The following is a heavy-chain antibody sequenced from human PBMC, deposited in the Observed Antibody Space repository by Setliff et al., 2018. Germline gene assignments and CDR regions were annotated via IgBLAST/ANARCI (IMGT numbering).Heavy chain of an antibody. CDR1: GLTLSHYW. D-gene: IGHD3-3*01. CDR3: ARDGGLLQFLEWSRSYMDV. V-gene: IGHV3-74*01. CDR2: INFDGTST. Sequence: GGSLRLSCEGSGLTLSHYWMHWVRQGPGKGLVWVSYINFDGTSTNYADSVKGRFTISRDNAKNTVYLQLNRLRADDTAVYYCARDGGLLQFLEWSRSYMDVWGKGTTVTVSS. J-gene: IGHJ6*03.